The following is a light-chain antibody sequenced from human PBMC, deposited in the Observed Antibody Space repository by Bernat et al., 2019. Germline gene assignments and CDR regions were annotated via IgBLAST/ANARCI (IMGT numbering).Light chain of an antibody. Sequence: VAPGEPASISCRSSQSLLHSGGSTFLYWSLQKPGQSPHLLIYEVSNRASGVPDRLSGSGSGTDFTRKISRVEAEDVGRYDARQGLQLPYSFGQGTKVEIK. V-gene: IGKV2D-29*02. CDR2: EVS. CDR1: QSLLHSGGSTF. CDR3: RQGLQLPYS. J-gene: IGKJ2*03.